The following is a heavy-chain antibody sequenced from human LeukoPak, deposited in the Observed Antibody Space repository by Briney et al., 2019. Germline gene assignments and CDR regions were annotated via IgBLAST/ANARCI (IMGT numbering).Heavy chain of an antibody. CDR1: GFAFRIYA. CDR2: ISGSDGST. CDR3: AKELYGWYYDY. Sequence: GGSLRLSCAASGFAFRIYAMSWVRQAPGKGLEWVSTISGSDGSTNYADSVKGRFSISRDNSKNTLYLQMKSLRAEDTAVYYCAKELYGWYYDYWGQGTLVTVSS. V-gene: IGHV3-23*01. J-gene: IGHJ4*02. D-gene: IGHD6-19*01.